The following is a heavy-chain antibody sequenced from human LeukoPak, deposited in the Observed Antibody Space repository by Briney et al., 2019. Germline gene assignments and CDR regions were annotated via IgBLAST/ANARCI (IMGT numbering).Heavy chain of an antibody. CDR1: GLTFDDYA. D-gene: IGHD2-15*01. Sequence: GGSLRLSCAASGLTFDDYAMHWVRQAPGKGLEWVSGISWNSGSIGYADSVKGRFTISRDHAKTSLYLQMNSLRAEDPALYYCAIDSEVAATRGAFDIWGQGTMVTVSS. J-gene: IGHJ3*02. V-gene: IGHV3-9*01. CDR3: AIDSEVAATRGAFDI. CDR2: ISWNSGSI.